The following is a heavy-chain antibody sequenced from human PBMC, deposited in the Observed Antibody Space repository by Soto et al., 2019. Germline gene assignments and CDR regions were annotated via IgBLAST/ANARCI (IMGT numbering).Heavy chain of an antibody. CDR3: AKGVLSSHYGMEV. D-gene: IGHD6-6*01. Sequence: EVQLLQSGGGVVPPGGSLRLACATSGFTFNTYPMTWVRQAPGKGLEWVSRISPTAGRTSSSADSVKGRFAISRDFSDNTVFLQMNILRVDDTAVYFCAKGVLSSHYGMEVWGQGTTVTVSS. CDR1: GFTFNTYP. CDR2: ISPTAGRTS. J-gene: IGHJ6*02. V-gene: IGHV3-23*01.